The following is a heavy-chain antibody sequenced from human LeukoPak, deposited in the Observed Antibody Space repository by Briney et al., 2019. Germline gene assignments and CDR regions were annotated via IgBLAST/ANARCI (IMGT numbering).Heavy chain of an antibody. CDR3: ARATVVVVAATRLNWFDP. J-gene: IGHJ5*02. CDR2: IYYSGST. D-gene: IGHD2-15*01. V-gene: IGHV4-34*01. CDR1: GGSFSGYY. Sequence: PSETLSLTCAVYGGSFSGYYWGWIRQPPGKGLEWIGSIYYSGSTYYNPSLKSRVTISVDTSKNQFSLKLSSVTAADTAVYYCARATVVVVAATRLNWFDPWGQGTLVTVSS.